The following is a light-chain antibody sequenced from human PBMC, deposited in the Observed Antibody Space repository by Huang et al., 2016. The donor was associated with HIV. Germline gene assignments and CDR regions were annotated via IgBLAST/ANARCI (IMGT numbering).Light chain of an antibody. CDR1: QTVSSNF. CDR3: QEYGRSPAT. Sequence: EIVFTQSPGTLSLSPGGSATLSCRASQTVSSNFLAWYQQKPGQPPRLLIYGASKRDTGITTRFSGSGSGTDFTLTISRLEHEDFAVYYCQEYGRSPATFGQGTKVEIK. V-gene: IGKV3-20*01. CDR2: GAS. J-gene: IGKJ1*01.